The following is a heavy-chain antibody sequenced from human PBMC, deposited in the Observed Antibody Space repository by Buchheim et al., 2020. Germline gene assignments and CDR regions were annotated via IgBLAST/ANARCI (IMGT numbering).Heavy chain of an antibody. D-gene: IGHD2-2*01. CDR1: GFTFSSYA. CDR2: ISGSGGST. CDR3: AKSQGGVLVPAAREFDY. V-gene: IGHV3-23*01. Sequence: EVQLLESGGGLVQPGGSLRLSCAASGFTFSSYAMSWVRQAPGKGLEWVSAISGSGGSTYYADSVKGRFTISRDNSKNTLYLQMNNVRAEDTAVYYCAKSQGGVLVPAAREFDYWGQGTL. J-gene: IGHJ4*02.